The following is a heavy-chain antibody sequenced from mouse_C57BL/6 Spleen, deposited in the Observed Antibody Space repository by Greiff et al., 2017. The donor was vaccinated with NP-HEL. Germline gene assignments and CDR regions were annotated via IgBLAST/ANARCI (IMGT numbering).Heavy chain of an antibody. CDR3: ASMDSLAY. J-gene: IGHJ3*01. CDR1: GFTFSSYA. Sequence: EVQVVESGGGLVKPGGSLKLSCAASGFTFSSYAMSWVRQTPEKRLEWVATISDGGSYTYYPDNVKGRFTISRDNAKNNLYLQMSHLKSEDTAMYYCASMDSLAYWGQGTLVTVSA. CDR2: ISDGGSYT. V-gene: IGHV5-4*01. D-gene: IGHD1-1*02.